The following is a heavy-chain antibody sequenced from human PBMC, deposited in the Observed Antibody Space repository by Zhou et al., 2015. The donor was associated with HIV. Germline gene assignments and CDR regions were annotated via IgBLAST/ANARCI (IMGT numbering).Heavy chain of an antibody. Sequence: QVQLVESGGSLVKPGGSLRLSCVGSGFTFSDHYMNWIRQAPGKGLEWVSYISSSGRTKNYADSVKGRFTISRDNAENSVYLQMDSLRPEDTAVYYCARTGDSPSQYFQHCGQGTLVTVSS. CDR1: GFTFSDHY. J-gene: IGHJ1*01. V-gene: IGHV3-11*01. CDR2: ISSSGRTK. D-gene: IGHD2-21*02. CDR3: ARTGDSPSQYFQH.